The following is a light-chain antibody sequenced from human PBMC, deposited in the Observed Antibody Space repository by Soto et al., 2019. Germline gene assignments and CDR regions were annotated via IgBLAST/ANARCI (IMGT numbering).Light chain of an antibody. J-gene: IGKJ4*01. V-gene: IGKV1-5*03. CDR3: QQYKSYSSLT. CDR1: QSISSW. CDR2: KAS. Sequence: DIQMTQSTSTLSAFVGDRVTITCRASQSISSWLAWYQQKPGKAPKVLIYKASSLESGVPSRFSGSGSGTEFTLTISSLQPDDFATYYCQQYKSYSSLTFGGGTKVEIK.